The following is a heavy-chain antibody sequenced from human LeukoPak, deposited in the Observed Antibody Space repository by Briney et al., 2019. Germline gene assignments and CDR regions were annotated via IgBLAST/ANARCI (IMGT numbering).Heavy chain of an antibody. J-gene: IGHJ4*02. D-gene: IGHD3-10*01. CDR1: GGSFSGYY. Sequence: PSETLSLTCAVYGGSFSGYYWSWIRQPPGKGLEWIGEINHSGSTNYNPSLKSRVTISVDTSKNQFSLKLSSVTAADTAVYYCARGRPLLWFGELLRPDLDYWGQGTLVIVSS. CDR2: INHSGST. CDR3: ARGRPLLWFGELLRPDLDY. V-gene: IGHV4-34*01.